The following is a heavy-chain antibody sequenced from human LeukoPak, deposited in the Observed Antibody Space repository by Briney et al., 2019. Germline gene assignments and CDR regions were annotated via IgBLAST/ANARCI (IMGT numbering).Heavy chain of an antibody. CDR1: GGSFSGYY. V-gene: IGHV4-34*01. CDR2: INHSGST. CDR3: ARAPWLRYTFDY. D-gene: IGHD5-12*01. Sequence: SETLSLTCAVYGGSFSGYYWSWIRQPPGKGLEWIGEINHSGSTNYNPSLKGRVTISVGTSKNQFSLKLSSVTAADTAVYYCARAPWLRYTFDYWGQGTLVTVSS. J-gene: IGHJ4*02.